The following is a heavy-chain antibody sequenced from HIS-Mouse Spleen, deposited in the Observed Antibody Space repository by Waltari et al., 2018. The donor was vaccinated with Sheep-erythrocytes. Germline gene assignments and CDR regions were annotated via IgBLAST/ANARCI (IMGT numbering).Heavy chain of an antibody. D-gene: IGHD2-2*01. CDR3: AKDISRNIVVVPAAVGDY. Sequence: EVLLVESGGGLVQPGSFLRLSCAAFGISFAESALPWFRQAPGKGLEWVSCISWNSGSIGYADSVKGRFTISRDNAKNSLYLQMNSLRAEDTALYYCAKDISRNIVVVPAAVGDYWGQGTLVTVSS. CDR2: ISWNSGSI. V-gene: IGHV3-9*01. CDR1: GISFAESA. J-gene: IGHJ4*02.